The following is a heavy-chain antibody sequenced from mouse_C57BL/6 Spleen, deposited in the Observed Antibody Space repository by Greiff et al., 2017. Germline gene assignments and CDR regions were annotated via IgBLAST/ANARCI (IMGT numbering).Heavy chain of an antibody. CDR2: ICSGGDYI. V-gene: IGHV5-9-1*02. Sequence: EVHLVESGEGLVKPGGSLKLSCAASGFTFSSYAMSWVRQTPEKRLEWVAYICSGGDYIYYADTVTGRFPFSRDNARNTLYLQMSSLKSEDTAKYYCTKANWEDDLDDWGQGTTLTVSS. J-gene: IGHJ2*01. CDR1: GFTFSSYA. CDR3: TKANWEDDLDD. D-gene: IGHD4-1*01.